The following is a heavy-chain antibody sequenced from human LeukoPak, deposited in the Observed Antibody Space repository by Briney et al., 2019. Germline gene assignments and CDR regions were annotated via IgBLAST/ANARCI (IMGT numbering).Heavy chain of an antibody. CDR2: IYSSGSS. V-gene: IGHV4-39*01. CDR1: GGSISSGTYY. D-gene: IGHD6-19*01. Sequence: SETLSLTCSVSGGSISSGTYYWGWSRQSPGKGLEWIGSIYSSGSSYYNPSLKSRVTISVDTSKNQFSLRLSSVTAADTAVYYCARTSSGWYYFDYWGQGTLVTVSS. J-gene: IGHJ4*02. CDR3: ARTSSGWYYFDY.